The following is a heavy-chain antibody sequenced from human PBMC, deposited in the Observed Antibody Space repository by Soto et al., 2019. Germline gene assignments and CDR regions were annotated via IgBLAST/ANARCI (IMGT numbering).Heavy chain of an antibody. J-gene: IGHJ4*02. CDR1: GFTFSNFA. CDR3: AKDHSISPEGVWGFDF. V-gene: IGHV3-23*01. D-gene: IGHD6-13*01. Sequence: EVQLLESGGGLVQPGGSLRLSCAASGFTFSNFALSWVRQAPGKGPQWVSSILGGGGATFYADSVKGRFTISRDNSKNTLYLQRSSLRADDTAVYHCAKDHSISPEGVWGFDFWGRGTLVTVSS. CDR2: ILGGGGAT.